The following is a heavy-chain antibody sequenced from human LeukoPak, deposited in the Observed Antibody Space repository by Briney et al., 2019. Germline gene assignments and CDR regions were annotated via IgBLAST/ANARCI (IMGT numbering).Heavy chain of an antibody. CDR2: ISGYNANT. CDR3: ARDRAQYFYDSSGYSHFDY. V-gene: IGHV1-18*01. CDR1: GHTFTNYG. J-gene: IGHJ4*02. D-gene: IGHD3-22*01. Sequence: ASVKVSCKASGHTFTNYGISWLRQAPGQGLEWVGWISGYNANTNYAQKFQGRLTVTTDTSSSTAYMELRTLGSDDTAVYYCARDRAQYFYDSSGYSHFDYWGQGTLVTVS.